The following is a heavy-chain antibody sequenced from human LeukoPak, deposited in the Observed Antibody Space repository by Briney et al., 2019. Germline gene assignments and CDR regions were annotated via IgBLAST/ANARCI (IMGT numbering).Heavy chain of an antibody. Sequence: SETLSLTCTVSGGSISSSSYYWSWIRQPPGKGLERIGHIYYSGSTNYNPSLKSRVTISVDTSKNQFSLKLSSVTAADTAVYYCARLQGGSSWIAFDIWGQGTMVTVSS. CDR1: GGSISSSSYY. J-gene: IGHJ3*02. V-gene: IGHV4-61*01. CDR2: IYYSGST. CDR3: ARLQGGSSWIAFDI. D-gene: IGHD6-13*01.